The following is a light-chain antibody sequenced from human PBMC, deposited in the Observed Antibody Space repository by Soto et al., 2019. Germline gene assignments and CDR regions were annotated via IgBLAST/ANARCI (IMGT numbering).Light chain of an antibody. J-gene: IGLJ2*01. CDR2: GDN. CDR3: AAWDGSLNNVL. V-gene: IGLV1-44*01. Sequence: VVTQPPSASGTPGQRVTISCSGSGSSIGTNTVNWYRQLPGTAPKLLIYGDNQRPSGVPDRFSGSKSGTSASLAISGLQSEDEADYYCAAWDGSLNNVLFGGGTKLTVL. CDR1: GSSIGTNT.